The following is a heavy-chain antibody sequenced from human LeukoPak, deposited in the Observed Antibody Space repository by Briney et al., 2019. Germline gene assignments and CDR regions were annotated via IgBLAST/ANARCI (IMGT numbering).Heavy chain of an antibody. CDR1: GFTFSSYA. V-gene: IGHV3-23*01. CDR3: ARSRGVDWFDP. D-gene: IGHD2-15*01. CDR2: ISGSGGST. J-gene: IGHJ5*02. Sequence: PGGSLRLSCAASGFTFSSYAMSWVRQAPGKGLEWVSAISGSGGSTYYADSVKGRFTISRDNAKNSLYLQMNSLRTEDTAVYYCARSRGVDWFDPWGQGTLVTVSS.